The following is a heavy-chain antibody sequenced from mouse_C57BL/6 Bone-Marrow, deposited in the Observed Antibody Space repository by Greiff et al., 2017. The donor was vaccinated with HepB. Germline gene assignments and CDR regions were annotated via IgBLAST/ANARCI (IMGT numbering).Heavy chain of an antibody. CDR3: VREGDYDGDFDY. CDR2: IRSKSSNYAT. D-gene: IGHD2-4*01. Sequence: EVQRVESGGGLVQPKGSLKLSCAASGFTFNTYTMHWVRQAPGKGLEWVARIRSKSSNYATYYADSVKDRFTISRDDSQSMLYLQMNNLKTEDTAMYYCVREGDYDGDFDYWGQGTTLTVSS. V-gene: IGHV10-3*01. CDR1: GFTFNTYT. J-gene: IGHJ2*01.